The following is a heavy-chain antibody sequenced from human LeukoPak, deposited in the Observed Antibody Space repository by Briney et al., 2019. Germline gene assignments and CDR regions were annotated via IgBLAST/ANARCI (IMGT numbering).Heavy chain of an antibody. J-gene: IGHJ5*02. D-gene: IGHD3-3*01. CDR1: GFSFSNFG. Sequence: KSGGSLRLSCAASGFSFSNFGMNCVRQAPGKGLEWVSSISSSSTSIFYADSVKGRFTTSRDNAKNSLYLQMSSLRAEDTAVYYCARRFDFWRGNYKVKWFDPWGQGTLVTVSS. CDR2: ISSSSTSI. V-gene: IGHV3-21*01. CDR3: ARRFDFWRGNYKVKWFDP.